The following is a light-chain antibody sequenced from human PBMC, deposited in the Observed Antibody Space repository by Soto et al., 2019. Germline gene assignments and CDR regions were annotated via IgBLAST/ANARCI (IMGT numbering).Light chain of an antibody. CDR1: SSDVGAYDY. CDR2: KVS. V-gene: IGLV2-14*01. CDR3: SSFTTSKTWV. Sequence: ALTQPASVSGSPGQSITISCTGTSSDVGAYDYVSWYQQHPGKAPKFMLYKVSNRPSGLSDRFSGSKSGNTASLTISGLQAEDEADYYCSSFTTSKTWVFGGGTKLTVL. J-gene: IGLJ3*02.